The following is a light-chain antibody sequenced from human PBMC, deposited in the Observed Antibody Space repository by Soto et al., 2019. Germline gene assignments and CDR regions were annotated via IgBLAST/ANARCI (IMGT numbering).Light chain of an antibody. CDR3: SSFSRSSTAVV. J-gene: IGLJ2*01. V-gene: IGLV2-14*01. Sequence: QSVLTQPASVSGSPGQSITISCTGTSSDIGSSNYVSWYQQRPGKAPKLLIYEVNNRPSGVSDRFSGSKSGNTASLTISGLQAEDESDYYCSSFSRSSTAVVFGGGTKVTVL. CDR2: EVN. CDR1: SSDIGSSNY.